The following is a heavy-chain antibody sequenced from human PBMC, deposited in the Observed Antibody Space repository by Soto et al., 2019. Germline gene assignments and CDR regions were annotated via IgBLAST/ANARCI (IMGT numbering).Heavy chain of an antibody. CDR3: AKDLGVGDYGDYVLGDY. V-gene: IGHV3-23*01. CDR1: GFTFSSYA. Sequence: EVQLLESGGGLVQPGGSLRLSCAASGFTFSSYAMSWVRQAPGKGLEWVSAISGSGGSTYYADSVKGRFTITRYNSKNTLYLQMNSLRAEDTAVYYCAKDLGVGDYGDYVLGDYWGQGTLVTVSS. J-gene: IGHJ4*02. CDR2: ISGSGGST. D-gene: IGHD4-17*01.